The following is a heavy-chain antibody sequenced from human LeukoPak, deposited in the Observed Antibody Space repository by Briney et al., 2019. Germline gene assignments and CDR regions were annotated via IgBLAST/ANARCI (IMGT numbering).Heavy chain of an antibody. CDR2: IYENGGTT. D-gene: IGHD5-18*01. CDR1: GFTFRSHA. Sequence: GSLRLSCVGSGFTFRSHAMSWVRQAPEKGLEFVSGIYENGGTTYYADSVKGRFTISRDNSKNTLYLQMNSPRAEDTAVYYCARENAWIQLWSLDYWGQGTLVTVSS. J-gene: IGHJ4*02. CDR3: ARENAWIQLWSLDY. V-gene: IGHV3-23*01.